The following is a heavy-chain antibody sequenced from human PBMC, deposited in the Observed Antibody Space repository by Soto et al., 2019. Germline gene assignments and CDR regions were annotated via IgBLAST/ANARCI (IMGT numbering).Heavy chain of an antibody. V-gene: IGHV3-48*01. J-gene: IGHJ3*02. Sequence: WGSLRLSCAASGFTFSTYSMNWVRQAPGKWLEWVSYISSSSSSIYYADSVEGRFTISRDNAKNSLYLQMQSLRVEDTAVYFCVRTWHGFDIWGPGTMVTVSS. CDR1: GFTFSTYS. CDR2: ISSSSSSI. CDR3: VRTWHGFDI.